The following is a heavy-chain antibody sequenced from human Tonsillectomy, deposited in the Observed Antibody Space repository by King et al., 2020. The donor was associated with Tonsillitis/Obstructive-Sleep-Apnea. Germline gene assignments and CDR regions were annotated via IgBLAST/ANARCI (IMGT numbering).Heavy chain of an antibody. Sequence: VQLQQWGAGLLKPSETLSLTCAVYGGSFSGYYWSWIRQPPGRGLEWIGDINHSGSTNYNPSLKRRVTISLNTSKNQFSLRLSSVTAADTAVFYCARDQATTVTGGRAFDIWGQGIMVTVSS. CDR1: GGSFSGYY. D-gene: IGHD4-17*01. V-gene: IGHV4-34*01. CDR2: INHSGST. CDR3: ARDQATTVTGGRAFDI. J-gene: IGHJ3*02.